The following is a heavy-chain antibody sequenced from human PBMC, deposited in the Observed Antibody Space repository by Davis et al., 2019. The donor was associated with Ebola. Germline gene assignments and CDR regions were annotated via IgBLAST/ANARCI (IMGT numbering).Heavy chain of an antibody. J-gene: IGHJ4*02. CDR1: GFTFSGSA. D-gene: IGHD1-26*01. Sequence: GESLKISCAASGFTFSGSAMHWVRQASGKGLEWVGRIRSKANSYATAYAPSVKGRFTISRDDSKNTAYLQMNSLKTEDTAVYYCTSTLGALDYWGQGTLVTVSS. CDR2: IRSKANSYAT. CDR3: TSTLGALDY. V-gene: IGHV3-73*01.